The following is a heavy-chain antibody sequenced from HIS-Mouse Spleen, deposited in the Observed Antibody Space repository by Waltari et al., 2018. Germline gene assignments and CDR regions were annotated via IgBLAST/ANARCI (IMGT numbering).Heavy chain of an antibody. J-gene: IGHJ2*01. CDR2: IYYSGST. D-gene: IGHD6-13*01. CDR3: AREIPYSSSWYDWYFDL. CDR1: GGSISSSSYY. Sequence: QLQLQESGPGLVKPSETLSLTCTVSGGSISSSSYYWGWIRQPPGKGLEWIGSIYYSGSTYYNPSLNGRVTISVDTAQNQFSLKLSSVTAADTAVYYCAREIPYSSSWYDWYFDLWGRGTLVTVSS. V-gene: IGHV4-39*07.